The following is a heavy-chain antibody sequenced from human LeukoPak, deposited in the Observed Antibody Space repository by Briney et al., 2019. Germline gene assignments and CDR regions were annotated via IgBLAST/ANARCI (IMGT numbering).Heavy chain of an antibody. CDR2: IIPMFGTA. CDR3: PRDSNGDYGFDY. Sequence: SVKVSYKASGGTFSSYAISWVRQAPGQGPEWMGGIIPMFGTANYAQKFQGRVTITTDESTSTAYMELSSLRSEDTAVYYCPRDSNGDYGFDYWGQGTLVTVSS. V-gene: IGHV1-69*05. J-gene: IGHJ4*02. D-gene: IGHD4-17*01. CDR1: GGTFSSYA.